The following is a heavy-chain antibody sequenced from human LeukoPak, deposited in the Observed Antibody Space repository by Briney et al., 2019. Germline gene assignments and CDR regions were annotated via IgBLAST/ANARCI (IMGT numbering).Heavy chain of an antibody. V-gene: IGHV3-7*03. CDR3: ARLILWETSNAFDI. CDR1: GFTFSNYW. CDR2: MNIDGSEK. J-gene: IGHJ3*02. Sequence: GGSLRLSCAASGFTFSNYWMGWVRQAPGKRLEWVANMNIDGSEKYYADSVKGRFAISRDNAKNSVYLQMNSLRAEDTAVYFCARLILWETSNAFDIWGQGTMVTVSS. D-gene: IGHD1-26*01.